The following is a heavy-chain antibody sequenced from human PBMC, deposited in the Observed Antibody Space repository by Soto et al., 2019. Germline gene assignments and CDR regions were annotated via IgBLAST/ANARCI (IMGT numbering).Heavy chain of an antibody. J-gene: IGHJ4*02. D-gene: IGHD6-6*01. Sequence: SGGALRLSCAASGFTVSSNYMNWVRQAPGKGLEWVSIIYSDGTTSYADSVKGRFTISRDNFKSTLHLQMNSLRAEDTAVYYCAILSNWGPGTLVTVSS. CDR2: IYSDGTT. CDR3: AILSN. V-gene: IGHV3-53*01. CDR1: GFTVSSNY.